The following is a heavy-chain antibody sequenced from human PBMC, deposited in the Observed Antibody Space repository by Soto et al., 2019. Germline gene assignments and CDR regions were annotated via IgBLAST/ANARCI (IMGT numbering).Heavy chain of an antibody. Sequence: TSETLYLTCTVPGGSISSYYSTWIRQPPGKGLEWIGYIYYSGGTNYNPSLKSRVTISVDTSKNQISLKLSSVTAADTAVYYCARSYRGYPILRFQEPSVSGMDVWGHWTTVTVSS. CDR1: GGSISSYY. D-gene: IGHD5-12*01. CDR3: ARSYRGYPILRFQEPSVSGMDV. CDR2: IYYSGGT. V-gene: IGHV4-59*01. J-gene: IGHJ6*02.